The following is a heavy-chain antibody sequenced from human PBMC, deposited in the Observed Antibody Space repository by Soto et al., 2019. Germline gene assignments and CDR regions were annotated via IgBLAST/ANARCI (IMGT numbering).Heavy chain of an antibody. Sequence: PGRSLRLSWAASGFTCSSYWMHWVRQAPGKGLVWVSRINSDGSSTSYADSVKGRFTISRDNAKNTLYLQMNSLRAEDTAVYYCARDVLPRYYDILTGPDYWGQGTLVTVSS. D-gene: IGHD3-9*01. J-gene: IGHJ4*02. CDR1: GFTCSSYW. CDR2: INSDGSST. CDR3: ARDVLPRYYDILTGPDY. V-gene: IGHV3-74*01.